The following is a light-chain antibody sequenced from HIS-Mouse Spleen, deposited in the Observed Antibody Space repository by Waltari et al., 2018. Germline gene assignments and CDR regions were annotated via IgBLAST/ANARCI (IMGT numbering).Light chain of an antibody. J-gene: IGLJ2*01. CDR3: YSTDSSGNHRV. CDR1: ALPKKY. V-gene: IGLV3-10*01. Sequence: SYELTQPPSVSVSPGQTARITCSGDALPKKYAYWYQQKSGQAPVLVIYEDSKRPSGIPERVSGSSSGTMATLTISGPQVEDEADYYCYSTDSSGNHRVFGGGTKLTVL. CDR2: EDS.